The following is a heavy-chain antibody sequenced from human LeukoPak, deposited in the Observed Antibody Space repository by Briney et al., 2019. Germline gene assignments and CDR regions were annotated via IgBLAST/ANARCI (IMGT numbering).Heavy chain of an antibody. V-gene: IGHV3-74*01. D-gene: IGHD3-10*01. Sequence: GGSLRLSCAASGFIFSRSWMHWVRQAPGKGLVWVSRINGDGNSTNYADSVKGRFTISRDNAKNTLYLQMNSLRAEDTAVYYCAKEHGSGSYFDYWGQGTLVTVSS. CDR3: AKEHGSGSYFDY. CDR2: INGDGNST. CDR1: GFIFSRSW. J-gene: IGHJ4*02.